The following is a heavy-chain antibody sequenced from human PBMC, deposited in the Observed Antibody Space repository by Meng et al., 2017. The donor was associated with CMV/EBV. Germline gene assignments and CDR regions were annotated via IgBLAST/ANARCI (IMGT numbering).Heavy chain of an antibody. Sequence: LRLTCTVAGSSISIGGYFWTWIRQRPGKGLEWIGFVYYTGDKFHNPSLKSRVTISVDTSKIQFSLKLSSVTAADTAVYYCARDNRIAVADIFDYWGQGTLVTVSS. CDR2: VYYTGDK. J-gene: IGHJ4*02. V-gene: IGHV4-31*03. CDR1: GSSISIGGYF. D-gene: IGHD6-19*01. CDR3: ARDNRIAVADIFDY.